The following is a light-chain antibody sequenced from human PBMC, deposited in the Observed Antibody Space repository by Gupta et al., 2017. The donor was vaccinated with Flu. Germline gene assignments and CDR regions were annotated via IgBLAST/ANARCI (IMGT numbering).Light chain of an antibody. CDR3: PFQNS. J-gene: IGKJ2*01. Sequence: DIQMTQFPSTLSASVGDRVTITCRASQSISSLLAWYQQKPGKAPKILIYKTSSLKSGDKSRFSGSGCGTEFTRTINSMQPDDSETDYGPFQNSFGQGTKLEIK. CDR1: QSISSL. CDR2: KTS. V-gene: IGKV1-5*03.